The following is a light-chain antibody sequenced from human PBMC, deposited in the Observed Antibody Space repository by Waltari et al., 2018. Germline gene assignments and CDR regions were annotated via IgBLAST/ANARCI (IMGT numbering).Light chain of an antibody. CDR1: QSPIHSDGDTY. V-gene: IGKV2-30*02. CDR2: KVS. Sequence: DVVMTQSPLSLPVTLGQPASISCRSSQSPIHSDGDTYLSWFQQRPGQSPRRLIYKVSKRGSGVPDRVSGSGSGTDFTLKISRVEAEDVGVYYCMQSKHWPYTFGLGTKLEIK. CDR3: MQSKHWPYT. J-gene: IGKJ2*01.